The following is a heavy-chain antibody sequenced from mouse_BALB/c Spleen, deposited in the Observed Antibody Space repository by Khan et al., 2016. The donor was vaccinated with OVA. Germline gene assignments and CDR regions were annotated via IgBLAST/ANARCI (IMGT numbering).Heavy chain of an antibody. CDR2: IGPGSSNA. V-gene: IGHV1S41*01. J-gene: IGHJ4*01. CDR1: GYTFTSYW. Sequence: DLVKPGASVKLSCKASGYTFTSYWINWIKQRPGQGLEWIGRIGPGSSNAYYTDMFKDKATLTVETSSNTAYIQLSSLSSEDSAVYFCERENYYGRSCYAMDYWGQGTSVTVSA. D-gene: IGHD1-1*01. CDR3: ERENYYGRSCYAMDY.